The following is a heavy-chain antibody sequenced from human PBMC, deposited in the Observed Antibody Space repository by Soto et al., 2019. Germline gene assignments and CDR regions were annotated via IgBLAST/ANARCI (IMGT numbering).Heavy chain of an antibody. Sequence: GGSLRLSCAASGFTFSSYSMNWVRQAPGKGLEWVSSISSSSSYIYYADSVKGRFTISRDNAKNSLYLQMNSLRAEDTAVYYCARDTLWGVALLGIWGQGTMVTLSS. V-gene: IGHV3-21*01. CDR3: ARDTLWGVALLGI. D-gene: IGHD3-16*01. CDR1: GFTFSSYS. J-gene: IGHJ3*02. CDR2: ISSSSSYI.